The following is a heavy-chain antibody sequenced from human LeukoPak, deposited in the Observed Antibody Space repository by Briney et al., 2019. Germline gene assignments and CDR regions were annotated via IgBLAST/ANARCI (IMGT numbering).Heavy chain of an antibody. CDR1: GGSISSYY. CDR2: IYTSGST. V-gene: IGHV4-4*07. J-gene: IGHJ3*02. Sequence: SETLSLTCTVSGGSISSYYRSWIRQPAGKGLGWIGRIYTSGSTSYNPSLKSRVTMSVDTSKNQFSLKLSSVTAADTAVYYCARDGLYYYDSSGYRNDAFDIWGQGTMVTVSS. CDR3: ARDGLYYYDSSGYRNDAFDI. D-gene: IGHD3-22*01.